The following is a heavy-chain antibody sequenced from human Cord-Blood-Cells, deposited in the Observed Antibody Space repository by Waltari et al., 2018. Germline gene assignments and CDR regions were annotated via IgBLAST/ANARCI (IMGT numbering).Heavy chain of an antibody. Sequence: QVQLVQSGAEVKKPGSSVKVSCKASGGTFSSYAISWVRQAPGQGLEWMGGIIPMLCITNNAERVQGRVTITAEKATSTAYMELSGVRSEDTAVYYCARDPPNKKGYGDASSGWGQGTLVTVSS. J-gene: IGHJ4*02. CDR2: IIPMLCIT. CDR1: GGTFSSYA. V-gene: IGHV1-69*10. D-gene: IGHD4-17*01. CDR3: ARDPPNKKGYGDASSG.